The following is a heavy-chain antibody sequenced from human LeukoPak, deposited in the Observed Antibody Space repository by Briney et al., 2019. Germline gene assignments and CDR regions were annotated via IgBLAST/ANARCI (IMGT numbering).Heavy chain of an antibody. J-gene: IGHJ6*02. CDR1: GYTFTSYS. CDR2: INPSGGST. CDR3: ARHAGMDV. V-gene: IGHV1-46*01. Sequence: VSVKVSCKASGYTFTSYSMHWVRQAPGQGLEWMGIINPSGGSTSYAQKFQGRVTLTRDTSTSTVYMEMSSLRSEDTAVYYCARHAGMDVWGQGTTVTVSS.